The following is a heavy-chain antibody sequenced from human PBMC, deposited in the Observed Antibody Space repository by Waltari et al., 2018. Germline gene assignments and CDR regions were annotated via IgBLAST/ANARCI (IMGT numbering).Heavy chain of an antibody. CDR3: ARGGIVGATGGDDAFDI. CDR1: GGSFSGYY. CDR2: INHSGST. Sequence: QVQLQQWGAGLLKPSETLSLTCAVSGGSFSGYYWSWIRQPPGKGLEWIGEINHSGSTNYNPSLKSRVTISVDTSKNQFSLKLSSVTAADTAVYYCARGGIVGATGGDDAFDIWGQGTMVTVSS. J-gene: IGHJ3*02. V-gene: IGHV4-34*01. D-gene: IGHD1-26*01.